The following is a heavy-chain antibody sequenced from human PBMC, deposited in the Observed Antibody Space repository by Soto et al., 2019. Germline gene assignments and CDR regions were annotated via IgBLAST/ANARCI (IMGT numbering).Heavy chain of an antibody. CDR1: GFTFSSYA. J-gene: IGHJ4*02. CDR2: INSNGGST. V-gene: IGHV3-64*01. Sequence: EVQLVESGGGLVQPGGSLRLSCAAAGFTFSSYAMHWVRQAPGKGLEYVSAINSNGGSTYYANSVKGRFTISRDNSKNTLYLQMGSLRAEDMAVYYCARGLAYFVYWGQGTLVTVSS. CDR3: ARGLAYFVY.